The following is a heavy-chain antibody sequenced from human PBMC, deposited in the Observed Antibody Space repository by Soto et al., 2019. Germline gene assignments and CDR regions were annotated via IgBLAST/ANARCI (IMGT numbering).Heavy chain of an antibody. CDR1: GYTFTSYG. J-gene: IGHJ6*02. V-gene: IGHV1-18*01. D-gene: IGHD3-9*01. Sequence: GASVKVSCKASGYTFTSYGISWVRQAPGQGLEWMGWISAYNGNTNYAQKLQGRVTMTTDTSTSTAYMELRSLRSDDTAVYYCARSGFYDILTGYPQGSYYYYGMDVWGQGTTVTVS. CDR3: ARSGFYDILTGYPQGSYYYYGMDV. CDR2: ISAYNGNT.